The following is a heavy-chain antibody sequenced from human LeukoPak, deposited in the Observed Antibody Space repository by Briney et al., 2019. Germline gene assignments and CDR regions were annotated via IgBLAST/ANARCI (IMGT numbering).Heavy chain of an antibody. J-gene: IGHJ5*02. V-gene: IGHV3-30*18. D-gene: IGHD2-15*01. CDR2: ISYDGSNK. CDR1: GFTFSSYG. Sequence: PGRPLILSCAASGFTFSSYGIHWVRQAPGKGLEWVAFISYDGSNKYYADSVKGRFTISRDNSKNTLYLQMNILRAEDTAVYYCAKGKQEVAAWGQGTLVTVSS. CDR3: AKGKQEVAA.